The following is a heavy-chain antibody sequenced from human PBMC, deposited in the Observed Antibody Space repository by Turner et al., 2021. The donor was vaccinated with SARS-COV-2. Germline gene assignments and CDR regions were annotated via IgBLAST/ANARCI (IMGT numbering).Heavy chain of an antibody. V-gene: IGHV3-30*18. CDR2: ISYDGSNK. CDR1: GFTFSSYG. J-gene: IGHJ4*02. CDR3: AKQISYYGSGSLYYFDY. D-gene: IGHD3-10*01. Sequence: IQLMESGGGLVQPGESLRLSCAASGFTFSSYGMHWVRQAPGKGLEWVAVISYDGSNKHYADSVKGRFTISRDNSENTLYLQMNSLRVEDTAVYYCAKQISYYGSGSLYYFDYWGQGTLVTVSS.